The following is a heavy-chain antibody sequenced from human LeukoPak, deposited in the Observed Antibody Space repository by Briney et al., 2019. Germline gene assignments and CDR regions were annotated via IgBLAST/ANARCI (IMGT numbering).Heavy chain of an antibody. V-gene: IGHV4-34*01. CDR2: INHSGST. Sequence: SETLSLTCAVYGGSFSGYYWSWIRQPPGKGLEWIGEINHSGSTNYNPSPKSRVTISVDTSKNQFSLKLSSVTAADTAVYYCARAPGYCSGGSCSYYYGMDVWGQGTTVTVSS. D-gene: IGHD2-15*01. CDR1: GGSFSGYY. J-gene: IGHJ6*02. CDR3: ARAPGYCSGGSCSYYYGMDV.